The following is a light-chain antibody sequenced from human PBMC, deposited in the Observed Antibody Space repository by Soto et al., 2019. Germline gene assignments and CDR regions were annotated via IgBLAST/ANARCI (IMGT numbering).Light chain of an antibody. CDR2: AAS. J-gene: IGKJ1*01. CDR1: QGIRND. CDR3: LQDYNWT. V-gene: IGKV1-6*01. Sequence: IQMTQSPSALSASVGDRVTRTCRASQGIRNDLGWYQQKPGKAPKLLIYAASSLQSGVPSRFSGSGSGTDFTLTISSLQPEDFATYYCLQDYNWTFGQGTKVDI.